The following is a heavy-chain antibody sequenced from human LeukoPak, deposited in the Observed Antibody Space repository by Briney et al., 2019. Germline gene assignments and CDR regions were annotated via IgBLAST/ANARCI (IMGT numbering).Heavy chain of an antibody. CDR3: ASDSSGYLGFDY. V-gene: IGHV1-46*01. J-gene: IGHJ4*02. CDR2: INPSGGST. D-gene: IGHD3-22*01. Sequence: ASVKVSCKASGYTFTSYYMHWVRQAPGQGLEWMGIINPSGGSTSYAQKFQGRVTMTRDTSTSTVYMELSSLRSEDTAVYYCASDSSGYLGFDYWGQGTLVTVSS. CDR1: GYTFTSYY.